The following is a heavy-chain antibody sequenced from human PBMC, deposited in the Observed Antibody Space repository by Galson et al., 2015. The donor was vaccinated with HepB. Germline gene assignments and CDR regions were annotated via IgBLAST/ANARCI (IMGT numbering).Heavy chain of an antibody. CDR1: GGSISSSNW. CDR3: ARDRAVVRSSALDY. V-gene: IGHV4-4*02. Sequence: ETLSLTCAVSGGSISSSNWWSWVRQPPGKGLEWIGEIYHSGSTNYNPSLKSRVTISVDKSKNQFSLKLSSVTAADTAVYYCARDRAVVRSSALDYWGQGTPVTVSS. J-gene: IGHJ4*02. D-gene: IGHD2-21*01. CDR2: IYHSGST.